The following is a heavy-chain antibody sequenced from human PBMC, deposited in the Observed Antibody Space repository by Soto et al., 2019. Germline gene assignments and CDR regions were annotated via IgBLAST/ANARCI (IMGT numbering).Heavy chain of an antibody. V-gene: IGHV3-74*03. CDR2: MTGDGRTT. CDR1: GSTFGDYW. D-gene: IGHD3-22*01. Sequence: GGSLRLSCAASGSTFGDYWMHWVRQPPGKGPEWVSRMTGDGRTTQYADSVKGRFTASRDNAKSTLYLQMNSLRAEDTAVYYCAKDRRDYDSSGKLDYWGQGTLVTVSS. CDR3: AKDRRDYDSSGKLDY. J-gene: IGHJ4*02.